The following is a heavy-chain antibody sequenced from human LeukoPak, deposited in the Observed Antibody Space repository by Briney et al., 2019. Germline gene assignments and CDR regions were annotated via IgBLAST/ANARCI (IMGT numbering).Heavy chain of an antibody. V-gene: IGHV4-39*07. D-gene: IGHD4/OR15-4a*01. CDR1: GGSISTNNYY. Sequence: SETLSLTCTVSGGSISTNNYYWGWLHQPPGKGLEWIGSISYSGTTYYNPSLKSRVTISIDTSRNQFSLKVTSVTAADTAVYYCAREGLHYGATLNWFDPWGQGTLVTVSS. CDR2: ISYSGTT. J-gene: IGHJ5*02. CDR3: AREGLHYGATLNWFDP.